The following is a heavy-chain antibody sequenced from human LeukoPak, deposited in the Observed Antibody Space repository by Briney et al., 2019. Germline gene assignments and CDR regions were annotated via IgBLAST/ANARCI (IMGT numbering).Heavy chain of an antibody. Sequence: PGGSLRPSCAASGFTFSSYAMHWVRQAPGKGLEYVSAISSNGGSTYYANSVKGRFTISRDNSKNTLYLQMGSLRAEDMAVYYCARGEYDYWGQGTLVTVSS. D-gene: IGHD2/OR15-2a*01. V-gene: IGHV3-64*01. CDR1: GFTFSSYA. CDR3: ARGEYDY. CDR2: ISSNGGST. J-gene: IGHJ4*02.